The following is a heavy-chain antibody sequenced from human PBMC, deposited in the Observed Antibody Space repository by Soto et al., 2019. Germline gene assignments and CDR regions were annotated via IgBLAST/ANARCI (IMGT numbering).Heavy chain of an antibody. D-gene: IGHD1-7*01. CDR3: ASPRWNYIY. Sequence: QVQLQQWGAGLLKPSETLSLTCAVSGGSFSGYYWSWIRQPPGKGLEWVGEMNDSGSTKYNASLESRVAMSVDTSKGHFSLTLTSVAAADTAVDYCASPRWNYIYWGQGALVAVSS. CDR1: GGSFSGYY. CDR2: MNDSGST. V-gene: IGHV4-34*01. J-gene: IGHJ4*02.